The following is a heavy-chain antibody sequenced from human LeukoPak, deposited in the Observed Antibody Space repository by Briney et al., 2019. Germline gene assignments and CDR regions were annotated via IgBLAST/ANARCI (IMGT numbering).Heavy chain of an antibody. CDR1: GGTFSSYT. Sequence: ASVKVSCKAFGGTFSSYTISWVRQAPGQGLEWMGRIIPILGIANYAQKFQGRVTITADKSTSTAYMELSSLRSEDTAVYYCAREWKVGAFYYFDYWGQGTLVTVSS. CDR3: AREWKVGAFYYFDY. V-gene: IGHV1-69*04. D-gene: IGHD1-26*01. J-gene: IGHJ4*02. CDR2: IIPILGIA.